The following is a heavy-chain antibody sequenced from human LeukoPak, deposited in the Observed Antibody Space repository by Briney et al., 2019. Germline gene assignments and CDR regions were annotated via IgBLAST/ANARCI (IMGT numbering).Heavy chain of an antibody. Sequence: ASVKVSCKASGYTFTGYYMHWVRQAPGQGLEWMGRINPNSGGTNYAQKFQGRVTMTRDTSMSTAYMELSRLRSDDTAVYYCARDGVSHDYYYYYYGMDVWGQGTTVTVSS. J-gene: IGHJ6*02. CDR1: GYTFTGYY. V-gene: IGHV1-2*06. CDR3: ARDGVSHDYYYYYYGMDV. CDR2: INPNSGGT. D-gene: IGHD6-13*01.